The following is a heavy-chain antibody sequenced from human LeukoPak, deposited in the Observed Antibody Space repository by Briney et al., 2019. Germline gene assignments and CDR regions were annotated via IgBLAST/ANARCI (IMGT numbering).Heavy chain of an antibody. CDR2: TYSGGTT. Sequence: GGSLRLSCAASGFTFSSYAMSWVRQAPGKGLEWVSVTYSGGTTYYADSVKGRFTISRDISKNTLYFQMSSLRAEDTAVYYCASSSSPNSFDYWGQGTLVTVSS. J-gene: IGHJ4*02. V-gene: IGHV3-23*01. D-gene: IGHD6-6*01. CDR3: ASSSSPNSFDY. CDR1: GFTFSSYA.